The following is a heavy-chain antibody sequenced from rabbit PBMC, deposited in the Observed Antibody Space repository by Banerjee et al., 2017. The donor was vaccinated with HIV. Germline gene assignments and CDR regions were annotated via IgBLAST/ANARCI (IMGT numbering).Heavy chain of an antibody. V-gene: IGHV1S40*01. J-gene: IGHJ3*01. Sequence: QSLEESGGDLVKPGASLTLTCTASGFSFSISYYMCWVRQAPGKGLEWIACIDTSSGNTYYASWAKGRFTISKTSSTTVTLQMTSLTAADTATYFCARDAGGDGYSNDLWGQGTLVTVS. CDR3: ARDAGGDGYSNDL. CDR2: IDTSSGNT. CDR1: GFSFSISYY. D-gene: IGHD7-1*01.